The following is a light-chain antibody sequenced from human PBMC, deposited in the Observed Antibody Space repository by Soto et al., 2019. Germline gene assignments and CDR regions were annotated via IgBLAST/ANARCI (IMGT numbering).Light chain of an antibody. CDR1: QIVKSRF. Sequence: EIVLTQSPGTLSLSPGQRATLSCRASQIVKSRFLAWYQQKPGQAPRLLIYDASSRAPGIPDRISASGSGTDFTLTISRLEPEDVAVYHCQQYGSSPTFGQGTKVEIK. J-gene: IGKJ1*01. CDR2: DAS. CDR3: QQYGSSPT. V-gene: IGKV3-20*01.